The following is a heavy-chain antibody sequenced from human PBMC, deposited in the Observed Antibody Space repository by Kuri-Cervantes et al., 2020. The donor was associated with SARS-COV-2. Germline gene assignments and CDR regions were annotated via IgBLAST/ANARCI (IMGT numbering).Heavy chain of an antibody. J-gene: IGHJ6*02. V-gene: IGHV1-69*13. CDR2: IIPIFGTA. D-gene: IGHD3-10*01. Sequence: SVKVSCKASGGTFSSYAISWVRQAPGQGLEWMGGIIPIFGTANYAQKFQGRVTITADESTSTAYTELSSLRSEDTAVYYCARGSYGSGSYWYYYGMDVWGQGTSVTVSS. CDR1: GGTFSSYA. CDR3: ARGSYGSGSYWYYYGMDV.